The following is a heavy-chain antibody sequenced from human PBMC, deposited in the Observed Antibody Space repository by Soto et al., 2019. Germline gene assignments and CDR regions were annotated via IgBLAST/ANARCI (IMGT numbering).Heavy chain of an antibody. J-gene: IGHJ4*02. CDR2: IWYDGSNK. V-gene: IGHV3-33*01. D-gene: IGHD3-9*01. CDR3: ARELYYDILTGYLYY. Sequence: PGGSLRLSCAASGFTFSSYGMHWFRQAPGKGLEWVAVIWYDGSNKYYADSVKGRFTISRDNSKNTLYLQMNSLRAEDTAVYYCARELYYDILTGYLYYWGQGTLVTVSS. CDR1: GFTFSSYG.